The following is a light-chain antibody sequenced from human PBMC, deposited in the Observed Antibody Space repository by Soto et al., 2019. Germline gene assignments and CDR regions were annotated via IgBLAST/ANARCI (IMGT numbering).Light chain of an antibody. V-gene: IGKV3-20*01. J-gene: IGKJ1*01. CDR2: DAS. Sequence: EIVLTQSPGTLSLSPGERATLSGSASQSVSISYLAWYQQKPGQAPRLLIYDASSRATGIPDRFSGSGSGTDFTLTISRLEPEDFAVYYCQQYGSSPWTFGQGTKVDI. CDR1: QSVSISY. CDR3: QQYGSSPWT.